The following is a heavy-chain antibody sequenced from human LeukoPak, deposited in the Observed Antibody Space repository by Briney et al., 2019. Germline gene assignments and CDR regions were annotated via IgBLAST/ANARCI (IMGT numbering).Heavy chain of an antibody. Sequence: GASVKVSCKASGYTFTGYYMHWVRQAPGQGLEWMGWINPNSGGTNYAQKLQGWVTMTRDTSISTAYMELSRLRSDDTAVYYCARDAYGDYAIEYFQHWGQGTLVTVSS. CDR1: GYTFTGYY. V-gene: IGHV1-2*04. D-gene: IGHD4-17*01. J-gene: IGHJ1*01. CDR3: ARDAYGDYAIEYFQH. CDR2: INPNSGGT.